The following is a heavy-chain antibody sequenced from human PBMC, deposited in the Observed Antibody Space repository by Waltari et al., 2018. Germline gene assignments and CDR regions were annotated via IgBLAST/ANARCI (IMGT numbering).Heavy chain of an antibody. CDR1: CWPHNQGGFQ. J-gene: IGHJ6*04. CDR3: ATQTVYYDFWLDV. CDR2: IYYSGST. V-gene: IGHV4-31*03. D-gene: IGHD3-3*01. Sequence: QVQVQEAGPGIGKASPDLAPTFPCPCWPHNQGGFQWSWVPQHPGKGLEWIGYIYYSGSTYYNPSLKSRVTISVDTSKNQFSLKLSSVTAADTAVYYCATQTVYYDFWLDVWGKGTTVTISS.